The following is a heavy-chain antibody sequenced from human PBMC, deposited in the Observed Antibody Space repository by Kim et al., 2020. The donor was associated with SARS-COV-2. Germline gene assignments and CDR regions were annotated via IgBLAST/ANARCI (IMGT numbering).Heavy chain of an antibody. V-gene: IGHV3-30*04. Sequence: GGSLRLSCAASGFTFSSYAMHWVRQAPGKGLEWVAVISYDGSNKYYADSVKGRFTISRDNSKNTLYLQMNSLRAEDTAVYYCARDFWIWDAFDIWGQGTVVTVSS. D-gene: IGHD3-3*01. J-gene: IGHJ3*02. CDR3: ARDFWIWDAFDI. CDR2: ISYDGSNK. CDR1: GFTFSSYA.